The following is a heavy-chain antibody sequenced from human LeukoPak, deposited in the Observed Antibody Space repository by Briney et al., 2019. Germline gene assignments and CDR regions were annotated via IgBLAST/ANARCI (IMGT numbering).Heavy chain of an antibody. CDR1: GGSISSYY. V-gene: IGHV4-59*01. J-gene: IGHJ3*02. D-gene: IGHD6-19*01. CDR3: ARGYSSGWNGAFDI. Sequence: PSETLSLTCTVSGGSISSYYWSWIRQPPGKGLEWVGYVFYNGSTNYNPSLKSRVTISIDTSRIRFSLRLSSVTAADTAVYYCARGYSSGWNGAFDIWGQGTMVTVSS. CDR2: VFYNGST.